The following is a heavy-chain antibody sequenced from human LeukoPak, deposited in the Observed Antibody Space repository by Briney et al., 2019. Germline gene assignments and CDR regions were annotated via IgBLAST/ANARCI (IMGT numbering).Heavy chain of an antibody. CDR1: GFTFRNYE. Sequence: PGGSLRLSCAASGFTFRNYEMNWVRQAPEKGLEWVSYTSSSGSTVYYADSVKGRFTISRDNAKNSLYLQMSSLRAEDTALYYCARGPSVGSGWSPDLWGQGTLVTVSS. D-gene: IGHD6-19*01. V-gene: IGHV3-48*03. CDR3: ARGPSVGSGWSPDL. J-gene: IGHJ5*02. CDR2: TSSSGSTV.